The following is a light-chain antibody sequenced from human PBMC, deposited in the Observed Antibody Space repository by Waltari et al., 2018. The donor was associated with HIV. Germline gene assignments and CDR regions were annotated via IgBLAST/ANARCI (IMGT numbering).Light chain of an antibody. CDR1: SSDVGGYNY. CDR2: HVS. Sequence: QSALTQPASVSGSPGQSITISCTGTSSDVGGYNYVSCDQQHPGKAPKLMIYHVSNRPSGVSHRFSGSKSGNTASLTISGLQAEDEADYYGTSYTSSNTLVIFGGGTKLTVL. J-gene: IGLJ2*01. CDR3: TSYTSSNTLVI. V-gene: IGLV2-14*03.